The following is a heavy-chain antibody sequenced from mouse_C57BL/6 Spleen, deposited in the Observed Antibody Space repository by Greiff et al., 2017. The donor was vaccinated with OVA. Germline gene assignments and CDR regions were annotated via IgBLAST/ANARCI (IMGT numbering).Heavy chain of an antibody. CDR1: GFTFSSYA. CDR2: ISDGGSYT. CDR3: ARSGYGSSSFAY. D-gene: IGHD1-1*01. Sequence: EVQLVESGGGLVKPGGSLKLSCAASGFTFSSYAMSWVRQTPEKRLEWVATISDGGSYTYYPDNVKGRFTISRDNAKNNLYLQMSHLKSEDTAMYYCARSGYGSSSFAYWGQGTLVTVSA. V-gene: IGHV5-4*01. J-gene: IGHJ3*01.